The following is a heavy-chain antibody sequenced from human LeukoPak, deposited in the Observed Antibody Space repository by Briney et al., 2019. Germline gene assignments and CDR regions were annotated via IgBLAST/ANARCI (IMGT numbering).Heavy chain of an antibody. CDR2: INPSGGNT. CDR3: ARVRGCSSTSCYSPPYNWFDP. CDR1: GYTFTSYY. J-gene: IGHJ5*02. Sequence: GASVKVSCKASGYTFTSYYLQWVRQAPGQGLEWMGIINPSGGNTSYAQKFQGRVTMTRDMSTSTAYMELSSLRSEDTAVYYCARVRGCSSTSCYSPPYNWFDPWGQGTLVTVSS. V-gene: IGHV1-46*01. D-gene: IGHD2-2*01.